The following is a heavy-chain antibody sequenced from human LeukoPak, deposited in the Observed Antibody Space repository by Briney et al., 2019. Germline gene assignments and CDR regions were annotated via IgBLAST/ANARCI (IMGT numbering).Heavy chain of an antibody. CDR3: ATGHYGGRGLGAFDI. V-gene: IGHV4-31*03. J-gene: IGHJ3*02. Sequence: SETLSLTCTVSGGSISSSSYYWGWIRQPPGKGLEWIGYIYYSGSTYYNPSLKSRVTISVDTSKNQFSLKLSSVTAADTAVYYCATGHYGGRGLGAFDIWGQGTMVTVSS. CDR1: GGSISSSSYY. D-gene: IGHD4-23*01. CDR2: IYYSGST.